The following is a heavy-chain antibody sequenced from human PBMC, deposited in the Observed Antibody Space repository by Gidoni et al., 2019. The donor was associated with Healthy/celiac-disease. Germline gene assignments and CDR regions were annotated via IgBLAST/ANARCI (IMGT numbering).Heavy chain of an antibody. Sequence: QVQLVQSGAEVKKPGASVKVPCKASGYTFTSHGISWVRQAPGQGLEWMGWISAYNGNTNYAQKLQGRVTMTTDTSTSTAYMELRSLRSDDTAVYYCARDGNYPWTEDYFDYWGQGTLVTVSS. CDR2: ISAYNGNT. CDR3: ARDGNYPWTEDYFDY. CDR1: GYTFTSHG. J-gene: IGHJ4*02. V-gene: IGHV1-18*01. D-gene: IGHD1-7*01.